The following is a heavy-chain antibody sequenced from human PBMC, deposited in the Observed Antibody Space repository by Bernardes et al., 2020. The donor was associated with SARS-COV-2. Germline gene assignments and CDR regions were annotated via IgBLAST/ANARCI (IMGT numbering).Heavy chain of an antibody. CDR2: ISGSGGST. CDR1: GFTFSSYA. Sequence: GGSLRLSCAASGFTFSSYAMSWVRQAPGKGLEWVSAISGSGGSTYYADSVKGRFTISRDNSKNTLYLQMNSLRAEDTAVYYCAKSYSSSSYYYYYYGMDVWGQGTTVTVSS. J-gene: IGHJ6*02. D-gene: IGHD6-6*01. CDR3: AKSYSSSSYYYYYYGMDV. V-gene: IGHV3-23*01.